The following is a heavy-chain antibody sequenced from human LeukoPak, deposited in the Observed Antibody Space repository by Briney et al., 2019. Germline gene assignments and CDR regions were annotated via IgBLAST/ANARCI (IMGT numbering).Heavy chain of an antibody. J-gene: IGHJ4*02. D-gene: IGHD2-15*01. V-gene: IGHV3-30-3*01. CDR3: GRGYPVAAKDY. CDR2: ISYDGGNK. CDR1: RFTFSNYA. Sequence: PGKSLRLSCAASRFTFSNYAMHWVRQAPGRGPEWVAVISYDGGNKYYADSVKGRFTISRDNSKSTLYLQMNSLRAEDTAVYYCGRGYPVAAKDYRGQGTLVTVSS.